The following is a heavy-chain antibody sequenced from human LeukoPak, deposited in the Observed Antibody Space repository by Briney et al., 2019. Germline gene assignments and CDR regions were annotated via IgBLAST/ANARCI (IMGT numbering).Heavy chain of an antibody. J-gene: IGHJ6*03. CDR2: IVPIFDKS. CDR3: ARDSEHFGEGDMDV. D-gene: IGHD3-10*01. V-gene: IGHV1-69*06. Sequence: SVKVSCKASGGTFSTYAINWVRQDPGQGLEGMGAIVPIFDKSNYAQKFQGRLTITADKSTSTVYMELSSLRSEDTAVYCARDSEHFGEGDMDVWGKGTTVIVSS. CDR1: GGTFSTYA.